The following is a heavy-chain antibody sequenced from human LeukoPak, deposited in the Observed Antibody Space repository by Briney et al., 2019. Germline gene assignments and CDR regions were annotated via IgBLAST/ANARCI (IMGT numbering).Heavy chain of an antibody. Sequence: GGSLRLSCAASGLTFSTYSMNWVRQPPGRGPEWVSYINSCSTGIYYADSVKGRFTISRDNAKNLLYLQLNSLRDDDTAIYYCARESAGGPDYWGQGTLVTVSS. V-gene: IGHV3-48*02. CDR2: INSCSTGI. J-gene: IGHJ4*02. D-gene: IGHD6-19*01. CDR1: GLTFSTYS. CDR3: ARESAGGPDY.